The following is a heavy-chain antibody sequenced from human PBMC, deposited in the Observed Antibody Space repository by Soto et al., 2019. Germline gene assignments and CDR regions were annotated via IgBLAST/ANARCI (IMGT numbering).Heavy chain of an antibody. CDR3: ARERPVTTNGY. D-gene: IGHD4-17*01. CDR2: LYSGGTT. V-gene: IGHV3-66*01. Sequence: EVQLVESGGGLVQPGGSLRLSCAASGFTVSNNYMIWVRQAPGKGLEWVSLLYSGGTTYYTDSVKGRFIISRDNSKNTVYLQMNSLRAEDTAVYYCARERPVTTNGYGGRGPLVTVSS. J-gene: IGHJ4*02. CDR1: GFTVSNNY.